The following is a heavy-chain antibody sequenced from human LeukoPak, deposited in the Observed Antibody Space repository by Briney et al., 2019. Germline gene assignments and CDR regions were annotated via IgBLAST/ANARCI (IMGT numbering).Heavy chain of an antibody. D-gene: IGHD1-26*01. CDR1: GFTFSSYG. CDR2: ISYDGSNK. V-gene: IGHV3-30*03. Sequence: PGRSLRLSCAASGFTFSSYGMHWVRQAPGKGLEWVAVISYDGSNKYYADSVKGRFTISRDNSKNTLYLQMNSLRAEDTAVYYCARQGIVGALRAEWGQGTLVTVSS. CDR3: ARQGIVGALRAE. J-gene: IGHJ4*02.